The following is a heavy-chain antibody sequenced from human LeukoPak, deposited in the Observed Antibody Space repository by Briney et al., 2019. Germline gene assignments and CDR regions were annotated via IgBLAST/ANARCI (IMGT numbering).Heavy chain of an antibody. CDR1: GFTFSSYS. CDR2: ISSSSTTI. CDR3: ARTECISTSCYSGQRIFDY. J-gene: IGHJ4*02. Sequence: GGSLRLSCVASGFTFSSYSMNWVRRAPGKGLEWVSYISSSSTTIYYADSVKGRFTISRDNAKKSLYLQMSSLRAEDTAMYYCARTECISTSCYSGQRIFDYWGQGTLVTVSS. D-gene: IGHD2-2*01. V-gene: IGHV3-48*04.